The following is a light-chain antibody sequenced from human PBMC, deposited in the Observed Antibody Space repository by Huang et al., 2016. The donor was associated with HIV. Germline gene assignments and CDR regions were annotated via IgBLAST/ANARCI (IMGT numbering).Light chain of an antibody. Sequence: DIQMTQSPSSVSASVGDRVTITCRASQGISSWLACDQQKPGKAPKLLIYAASSLQSGVPSRFSGSGSGTDFTLTISSLQPEDFATYYCQQANSPLTFGGGTKVEIK. V-gene: IGKV1-12*01. CDR3: QQANSPLT. CDR1: QGISSW. J-gene: IGKJ4*01. CDR2: AAS.